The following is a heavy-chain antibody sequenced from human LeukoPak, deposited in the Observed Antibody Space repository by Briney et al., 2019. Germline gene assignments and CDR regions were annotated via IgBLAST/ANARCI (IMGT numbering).Heavy chain of an antibody. Sequence: GGSLRLSCAASGLTFSSYGMHWVRQAPGEGLEWVSAISGSGGSTYYADSVKGRFTISRDNSKNILLLQMNSLRAEDTAVYYCARVGIQLGFGASKVTNDAFDTWGQGTMVTISS. V-gene: IGHV3-23*01. CDR2: ISGSGGST. D-gene: IGHD5-18*01. CDR1: GLTFSSYG. J-gene: IGHJ3*02. CDR3: ARVGIQLGFGASKVTNDAFDT.